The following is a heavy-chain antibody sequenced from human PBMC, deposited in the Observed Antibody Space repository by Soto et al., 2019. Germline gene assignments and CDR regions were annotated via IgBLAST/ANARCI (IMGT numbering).Heavy chain of an antibody. D-gene: IGHD6-13*01. J-gene: IGHJ6*02. V-gene: IGHV3-23*01. CDR1: GFTFSSYA. CDR3: AKDLDGAAAGPAKFYGMDV. Sequence: GGSLRLSCAASGFTFSSYAMSWVRQAPGKGLEWVSVISGSVDRTYYADSVKGRFTISRDNSKNTLYLQMNSLRAEDTAVYYCAKDLDGAAAGPAKFYGMDVWGQGTTVTVSS. CDR2: ISGSVDRT.